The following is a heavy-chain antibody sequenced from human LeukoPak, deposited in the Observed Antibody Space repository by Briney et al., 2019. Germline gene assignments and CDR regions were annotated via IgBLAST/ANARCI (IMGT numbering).Heavy chain of an antibody. CDR1: GFTFSTYS. J-gene: IGHJ4*02. CDR3: ARGGDSSGYYYQIDY. D-gene: IGHD3-22*01. V-gene: IGHV3-48*02. CDR2: VSSSSTI. Sequence: PGGSLRLSCAASGFTFSTYSMTWVRQAPGKGLEWVSYVSSSSTIYYADSVKGRFTISRDNAENSLYLQMNSLRDEDTAVYYCARGGDSSGYYYQIDYWGQGTLVTVSS.